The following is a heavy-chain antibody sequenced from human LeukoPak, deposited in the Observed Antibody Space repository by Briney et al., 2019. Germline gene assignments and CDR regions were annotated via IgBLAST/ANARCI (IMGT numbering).Heavy chain of an antibody. V-gene: IGHV3-30*03. CDR2: ISYDGTTK. J-gene: IGHJ4*02. CDR3: ARAKPKNMVRGLIMRRESRYYFDY. Sequence: PGGSLRLSCAASGFTFSSYGMHWVRQAPGKGLEWVAVISYDGTTKYYGDSVKGRFTISRDNPKSTLYTQMNSLRAEDTAVYYCARAKPKNMVRGLIMRRESRYYFDYWGQGTLVTVSS. CDR1: GFTFSSYG. D-gene: IGHD3-10*01.